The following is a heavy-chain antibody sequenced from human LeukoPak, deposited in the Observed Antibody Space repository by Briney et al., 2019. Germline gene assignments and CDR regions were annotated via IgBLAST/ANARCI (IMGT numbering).Heavy chain of an antibody. CDR2: ISSSSSYI. J-gene: IGHJ4*02. CDR3: ARGDTMVRGVIGY. CDR1: GFTFSSYS. Sequence: PGGSLRLSCAASGFTFSSYSMNWVRQAPGKGLEWVSSISSSSSYIYYADSVKGRFTISRDNAKNSLYLQMNSLRAEDTAVYYCARGDTMVRGVIGYWGQGTLVTVSS. V-gene: IGHV3-21*01. D-gene: IGHD3-10*01.